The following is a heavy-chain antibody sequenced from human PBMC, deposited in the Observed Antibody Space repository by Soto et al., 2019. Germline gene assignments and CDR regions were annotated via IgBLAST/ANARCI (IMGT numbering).Heavy chain of an antibody. CDR2: ISSRSSTI. D-gene: IGHD2-8*01. CDR3: ASGTNGAFFVY. Sequence: QVQLVESGGGLVKPGGSLRLSCAASGFTFSDYYMSWISQAPGKGLEWVSYISSRSSTIFYADSVKGRFTISRDNVKNSLYLQMNSPRAEYTAVYYCASGTNGAFFVYWGQGILVTVSS. J-gene: IGHJ4*02. CDR1: GFTFSDYY. V-gene: IGHV3-11*01.